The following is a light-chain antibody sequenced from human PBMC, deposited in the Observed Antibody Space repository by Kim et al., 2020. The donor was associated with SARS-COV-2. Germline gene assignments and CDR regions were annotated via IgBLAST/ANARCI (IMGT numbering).Light chain of an antibody. J-gene: IGKJ5*01. V-gene: IGKV3-15*01. Sequence: VSPGERATRSCRTSQSVSSYLEWYQQKPGPAPRLLTYGASTRATGIPDRFSGSESGSEFTLSISRLQSEDFAVYYCKKYDNGPITVGQETRLEIK. CDR1: QSVSSY. CDR3: KKYDNGPIT. CDR2: GAS.